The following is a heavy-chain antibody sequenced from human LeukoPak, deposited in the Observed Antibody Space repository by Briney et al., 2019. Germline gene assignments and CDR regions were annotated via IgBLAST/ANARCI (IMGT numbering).Heavy chain of an antibody. CDR2: INPNSGGT. D-gene: IGHD3-22*01. V-gene: IGHV1-2*02. Sequence: ASVKVSCKAPGYTFTGYYMHWVRPAPGQGLEWMGWINPNSGGTNYAQKFQGRVTMTRDTSISTAYMELSRLRSDDTAVYYCARGPSTITMIVVANDYWGQGTLVTVSS. CDR1: GYTFTGYY. CDR3: ARGPSTITMIVVANDY. J-gene: IGHJ4*02.